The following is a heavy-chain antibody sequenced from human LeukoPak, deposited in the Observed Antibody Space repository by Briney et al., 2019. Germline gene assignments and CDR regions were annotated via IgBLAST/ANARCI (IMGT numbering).Heavy chain of an antibody. Sequence: GGSLRLSCAASGFTFSSYAMGWVRQAPGKGLEWVSAISGSGGSTYYADSVKGRFTISRDNSKNTLYLQMNSLRAEDTAVYYCAKREDIVVVPAAILLSPIDYWGQGTLVTVSS. V-gene: IGHV3-23*01. CDR1: GFTFSSYA. D-gene: IGHD2-2*01. J-gene: IGHJ4*02. CDR3: AKREDIVVVPAAILLSPIDY. CDR2: ISGSGGST.